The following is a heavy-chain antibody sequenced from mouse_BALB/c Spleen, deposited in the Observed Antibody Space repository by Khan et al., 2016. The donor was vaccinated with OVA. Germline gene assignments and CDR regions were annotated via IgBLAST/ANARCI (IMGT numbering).Heavy chain of an antibody. D-gene: IGHD2-10*02. J-gene: IGHJ3*01. CDR3: ARREYGNCMFAY. CDR2: INSNGGST. Sequence: EVELVESGGGLVQPGGSLKLSCAASGFTFSSYGMSWVRQTPDKRLELVATINSNGGSTYYPDSVKGRFTISRDNAKNTLYLQMSSLKSEGTAMYYCARREYGNCMFAYWGQGTLVTVSA. CDR1: GFTFSSYG. V-gene: IGHV5-6-3*01.